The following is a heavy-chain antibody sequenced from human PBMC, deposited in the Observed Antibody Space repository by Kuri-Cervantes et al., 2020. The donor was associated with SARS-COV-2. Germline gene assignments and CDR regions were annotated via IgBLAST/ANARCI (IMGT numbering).Heavy chain of an antibody. CDR2: ISGYNGDT. CDR3: ARHTIYSSGWYRGIDY. CDR1: GYTFLSYG. Sequence: ASVKVSCKTFGYTFLSYGISWVRQAPGQGLEWVGWISGYNGDTKYAQKLKDRVAMTTDTSTNTAYMELRSLRSDDTAVYYCARHTIYSSGWYRGIDYWGQGTLVTVSS. J-gene: IGHJ4*02. D-gene: IGHD6-19*01. V-gene: IGHV1-18*01.